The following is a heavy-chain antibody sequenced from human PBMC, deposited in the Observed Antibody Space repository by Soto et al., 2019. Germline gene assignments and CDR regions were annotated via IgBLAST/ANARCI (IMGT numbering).Heavy chain of an antibody. J-gene: IGHJ6*02. CDR2: TSAYNGNT. D-gene: IGHD6-19*01. CDR3: ASSSIPGGYYYGMDV. V-gene: IGHV1-18*04. CDR1: GYTFTSYG. Sequence: QVQLVQSGAEVKKPGASVKVSCKASGYTFTSYGISWVRQAPGQGLEWMGWTSAYNGNTNYAQKLQGRVTMTTDTSTSTAYMELRSLRSDDTAVYYCASSSIPGGYYYGMDVWGQGTTVTVSS.